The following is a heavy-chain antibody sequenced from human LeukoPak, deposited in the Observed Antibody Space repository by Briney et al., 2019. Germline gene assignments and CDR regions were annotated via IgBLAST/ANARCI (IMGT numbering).Heavy chain of an antibody. D-gene: IGHD3-9*01. Sequence: PGGSLRLSWAASGFTFSSYAMSWVRQAPGKGLEWVSAISGSGGSTYYADSVKGRFTISRDNSKNTLYLQMNSLRAEDTAVYYCANLNYDILTGKYYYYGMDVWGKGTTVTVSS. CDR2: ISGSGGST. CDR3: ANLNYDILTGKYYYYGMDV. CDR1: GFTFSSYA. J-gene: IGHJ6*04. V-gene: IGHV3-23*01.